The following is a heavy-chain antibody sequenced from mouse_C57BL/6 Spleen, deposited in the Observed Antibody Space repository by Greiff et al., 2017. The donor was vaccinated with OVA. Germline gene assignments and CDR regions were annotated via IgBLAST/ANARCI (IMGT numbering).Heavy chain of an antibody. J-gene: IGHJ2*01. V-gene: IGHV1-69*01. D-gene: IGHD4-1*01. CDR2: IDPSDSYT. CDR1: GYTFTSYW. CDR3: ATGTYVDY. Sequence: QVQLQQPGAELVMPGASVKLSCKASGYTFTSYWMHWVKQRPGQGLEWIGEIDPSDSYTNYNHKFKGKSTLTVDKSSSTAYMQLSSLTSEDSAVYYCATGTYVDYWGQGTTLTVSS.